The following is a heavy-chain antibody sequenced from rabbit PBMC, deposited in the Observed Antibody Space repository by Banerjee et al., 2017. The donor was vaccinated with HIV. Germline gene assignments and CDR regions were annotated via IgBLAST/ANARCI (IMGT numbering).Heavy chain of an antibody. Sequence: QEQLEESGGDLVKPEGSLTLTCTASGFSFSNKYVMCWVRQAPGKGLEWIACINTSSGNTVYASWAKGRFTIPKTSSTTVTLQMTSLTAADTATYFCATSPYGGYAGYDYFDLWGPGTLVT. CDR1: GFSFSNKYV. V-gene: IGHV1S45*01. CDR2: INTSSGNT. J-gene: IGHJ4*01. D-gene: IGHD7-1*01. CDR3: ATSPYGGYAGYDYFDL.